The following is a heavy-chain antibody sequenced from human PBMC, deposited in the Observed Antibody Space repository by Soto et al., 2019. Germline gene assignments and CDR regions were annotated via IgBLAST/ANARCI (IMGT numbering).Heavy chain of an antibody. CDR3: ATGSLRGIPYSYGYD. V-gene: IGHV1-24*01. CDR2: FDPEDGET. Sequence: ASVKVSCKVSGYTLTELSMHWVRQAPGKGLEWMGGFDPEDGETIYAQKFQGRVTMTEDTSTDTAYMELSSLRSEDTAGYYCATGSLRGIPYSYGYDWGQGTLVTVSS. D-gene: IGHD5-18*01. J-gene: IGHJ4*02. CDR1: GYTLTELS.